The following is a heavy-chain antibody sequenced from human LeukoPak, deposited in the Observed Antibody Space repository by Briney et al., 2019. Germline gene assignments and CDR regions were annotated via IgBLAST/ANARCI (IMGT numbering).Heavy chain of an antibody. CDR2: INHSGST. CDR3: AGVNYDILTGSSSLSNWFDP. J-gene: IGHJ5*02. Sequence: SETLSLTCAVYGGSFSGYYWSWIRQPPGKGLEWIGEINHSGSTNYNPSLKSRVTISVDTSKNQFSLKLSSVTAADTAVYYCAGVNYDILTGSSSLSNWFDPWGQGTLVTVSS. V-gene: IGHV4-34*01. D-gene: IGHD3-9*01. CDR1: GGSFSGYY.